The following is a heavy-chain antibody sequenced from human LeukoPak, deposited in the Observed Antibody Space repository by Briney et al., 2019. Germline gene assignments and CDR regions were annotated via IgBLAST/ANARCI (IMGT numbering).Heavy chain of an antibody. J-gene: IGHJ4*02. V-gene: IGHV1-2*02. CDR1: GYTFSVHY. Sequence: ASVKVSCKASGYTFSVHYMHWVRQAPGQGLEWMGWIHPNSGGTNYAQKFQGRVTMTGDTSISTAYMELSRLRSDDTAVYFCAREYSSSSWVFDFWGQGTLVTVSS. CDR2: IHPNSGGT. D-gene: IGHD6-6*01. CDR3: AREYSSSSWVFDF.